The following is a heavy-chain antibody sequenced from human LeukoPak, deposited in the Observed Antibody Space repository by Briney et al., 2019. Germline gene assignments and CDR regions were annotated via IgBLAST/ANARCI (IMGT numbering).Heavy chain of an antibody. CDR2: IWYDGSSK. J-gene: IGHJ4*02. CDR3: AREELGRGTPTDY. V-gene: IGHV3-33*01. CDR1: GFTFSSYG. Sequence: GRSLRLSCAASGFTFSSYGMHWVRQAPGKGLEWVALIWYDGSSKYYAGSVKGRFSISRDNSKNTLYLQMNTLRAEDTAVYYCAREELGRGTPTDYWGQGTLVTVSS. D-gene: IGHD1-1*01.